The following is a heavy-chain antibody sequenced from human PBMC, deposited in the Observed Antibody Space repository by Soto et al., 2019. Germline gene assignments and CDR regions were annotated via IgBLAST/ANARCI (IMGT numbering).Heavy chain of an antibody. J-gene: IGHJ4*02. CDR1: GFTFSSYA. D-gene: IGHD1-26*01. CDR2: ISGSGGGT. Sequence: PRESLRLSWAASGFTFSSYAMSWVRQAPGKGLEWVSSISGSGGGTYYADSVKGRFTFSRDNSKNTLYLQMNSLRAEDTAVYYCAKFGMDTTKRSHTYYMHYWGQRA. CDR3: AKFGMDTTKRSHTYYMHY. V-gene: IGHV3-23*01.